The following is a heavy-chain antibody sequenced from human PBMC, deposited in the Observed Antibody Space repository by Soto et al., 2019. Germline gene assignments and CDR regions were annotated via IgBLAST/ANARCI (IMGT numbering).Heavy chain of an antibody. CDR2: IYSSGTT. D-gene: IGHD4-17*01. CDR3: ARDRSAYGVDP. V-gene: IGHV4-31*03. Sequence: SETLSLTCTVSGGSISSGSYYWSWIRQHPGKGLEWIGYIYSSGTTFYNPSLRGRATISVDTSQNQFSLKLSSVTAADTAIYYCARDRSAYGVDPWGQGTLVTVSS. J-gene: IGHJ5*02. CDR1: GGSISSGSYY.